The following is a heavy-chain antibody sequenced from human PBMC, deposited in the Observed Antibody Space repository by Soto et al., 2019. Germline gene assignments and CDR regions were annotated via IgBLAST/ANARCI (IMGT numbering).Heavy chain of an antibody. CDR1: GGSISSSNW. V-gene: IGHV4-4*02. CDR2: IYHSGST. D-gene: IGHD2-2*01. CDR3: AEVYCGSTSCYRRWLGP. Sequence: PSETLSLTCAVSGGSISSSNWWSWVRQPPGNGLEWIGEIYHSGSTNYNPSLKSRVTISVDKSKNQFSLKLSSVTAADTAVYYCAEVYCGSTSCYRRWLGPRGRGTLGTVSS. J-gene: IGHJ5*02.